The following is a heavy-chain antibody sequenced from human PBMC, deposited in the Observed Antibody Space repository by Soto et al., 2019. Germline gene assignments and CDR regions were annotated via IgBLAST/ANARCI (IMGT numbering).Heavy chain of an antibody. CDR2: MNAKSGDT. CDR1: GYTFSDFD. D-gene: IGHD3-16*01. V-gene: IGHV1-8*01. CDR3: ARGNPFNYAGFDV. Sequence: QAHLEQSGAELKRPGASGKVSCKASGYTFSDFDINWLRQASGQGPEWMGWMNAKSGDTFFAQRFQGKFNMNWDTSLSTAYMEVGSLTSDDTAIYYCARGNPFNYAGFDVWGQGTTVAVSS. J-gene: IGHJ6*02.